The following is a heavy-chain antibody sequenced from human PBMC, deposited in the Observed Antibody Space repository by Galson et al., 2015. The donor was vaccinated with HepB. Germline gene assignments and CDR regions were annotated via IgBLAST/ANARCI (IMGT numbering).Heavy chain of an antibody. J-gene: IGHJ4*02. CDR2: ISAYDGNT. D-gene: IGHD1-26*01. CDR1: GYTFTSYG. Sequence: SVKVSCKASGYTFTSYGISWVRQAPGQGLEWMGWISAYDGNTNYTRKLQGRVTMTTDTSTSTAYMELRSLRSDDTAVYYCARDLALDSGSSAWADYWSQGTLVTVSS. V-gene: IGHV1-18*01. CDR3: ARDLALDSGSSAWADY.